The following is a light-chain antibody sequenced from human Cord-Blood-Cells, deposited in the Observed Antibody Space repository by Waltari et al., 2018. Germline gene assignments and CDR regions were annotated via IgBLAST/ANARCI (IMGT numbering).Light chain of an antibody. CDR3: NSRDSSGNVV. V-gene: IGLV3-19*01. Sequence: SSELTQDPAVSVALGQTVRITCQGDSLRSYYASWYQQKPGPALVLVIYGKNNRPAGIPDRFSGSSSGNTASLTITGAQAEDEADYYCNSRDSSGNVVFGGGTKLTVL. CDR1: SLRSYY. J-gene: IGLJ2*01. CDR2: GKN.